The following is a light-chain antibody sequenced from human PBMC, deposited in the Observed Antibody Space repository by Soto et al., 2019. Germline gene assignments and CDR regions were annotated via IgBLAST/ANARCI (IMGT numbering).Light chain of an antibody. J-gene: IGKJ5*01. CDR2: SAS. CDR3: QQYGSSPPIT. CDR1: QSVSSTY. V-gene: IGKV3-20*01. Sequence: EIVLTQSPGTLSLSPWERATLSCRASQSVSSTYLAWYQQKLGQAPRLLIYSASSRATGIPDRFSGSGSGTDFTLTISSLEPEVFAVYYCQQYGSSPPITFGQGTRLEIK.